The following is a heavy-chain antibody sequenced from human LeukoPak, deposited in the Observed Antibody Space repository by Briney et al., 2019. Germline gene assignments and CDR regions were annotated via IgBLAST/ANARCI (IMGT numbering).Heavy chain of an antibody. D-gene: IGHD4-11*01. J-gene: IGHJ6*04. CDR3: ASWDHYSNYVAMDV. CDR1: GGAFSSYT. V-gene: IGHV1-69*02. CDR2: IIPILGIA. Sequence: SVKVSCKASGGAFSSYTISWVRQAPGQGLEWMGWIIPILGIANYAQKFQGRVTITADKSTSTAYMELSSLRSEDTAVYYCASWDHYSNYVAMDVWGKGTTVTVSS.